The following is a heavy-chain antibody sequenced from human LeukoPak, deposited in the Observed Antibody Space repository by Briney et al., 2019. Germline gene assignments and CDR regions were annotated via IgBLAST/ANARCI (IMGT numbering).Heavy chain of an antibody. V-gene: IGHV3-23*01. CDR1: GFSFITYN. Sequence: GGSLRLSCAASGFSFITYNISWVRQAPGKGLEWVSAISGSGGSTYYADSVKGRFTISRDNSKNTLYLQMNSLRAEDTAVYYCAKDRDYGSGSYYGYWGQGTLVTVSS. CDR3: AKDRDYGSGSYYGY. CDR2: ISGSGGST. J-gene: IGHJ4*02. D-gene: IGHD3-10*01.